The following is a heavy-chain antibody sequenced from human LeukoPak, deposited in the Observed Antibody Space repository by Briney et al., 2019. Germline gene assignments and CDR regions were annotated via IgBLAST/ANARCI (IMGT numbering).Heavy chain of an antibody. D-gene: IGHD6-13*01. J-gene: IGHJ6*03. Sequence: GASVKVSCKASGYTFTSYDINWVRQATGQGLEWMGWMNPNSGNTGYAQKFQGRVTMTRNTSISTAYMELSSLRSDDTAVYYCARAYRSLYYYYYYMDVWGKGATVTISS. CDR2: MNPNSGNT. V-gene: IGHV1-8*01. CDR3: ARAYRSLYYYYYYMDV. CDR1: GYTFTSYD.